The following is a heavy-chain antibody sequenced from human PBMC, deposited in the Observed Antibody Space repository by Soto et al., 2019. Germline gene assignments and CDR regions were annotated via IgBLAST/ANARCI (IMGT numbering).Heavy chain of an antibody. CDR1: GGSISSGGYY. CDR3: AGIYSGSPGGTLRY. CDR2: IYYSGST. D-gene: IGHD1-26*01. J-gene: IGHJ4*02. Sequence: QVQLQESGPGLVKPSQTLSLTCTVSGGSISSGGYYWSWIRQHPGKGLEWVGYIYYSGSTYYNPSLKSRVTISVDTSKIQFSLTLRSVTAADTAVYYCAGIYSGSPGGTLRYWGQGTLVTVSS. V-gene: IGHV4-31*03.